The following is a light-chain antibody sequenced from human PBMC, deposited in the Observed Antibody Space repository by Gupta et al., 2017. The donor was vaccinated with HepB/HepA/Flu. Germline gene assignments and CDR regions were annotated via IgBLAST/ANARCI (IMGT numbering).Light chain of an antibody. CDR3: QQDNNWPGT. V-gene: IGKV3-15*01. J-gene: IGKJ1*01. Sequence: EIVLTQSPATLSVSPGERATLSCRASQSVTSNLAWYQQKPGQAPRPLIYGASTRATGIPARFSGSGSGTEFTLTISSLQSEDFAVYYCQQDNNWPGTFGQGTXLEIK. CDR1: QSVTSN. CDR2: GAS.